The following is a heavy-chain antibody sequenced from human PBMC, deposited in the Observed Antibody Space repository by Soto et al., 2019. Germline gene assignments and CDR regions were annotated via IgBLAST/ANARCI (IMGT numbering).Heavy chain of an antibody. Sequence: SETLSLTCTVSGGSISSSSYYWGWIRQPPGKGLEWIGSIYYSGSTYYNPSLKSRVTISVDTSKNQFSLKLSSGTAADTAVYYCARRGIDWYFDLWGRGTLVTVSS. J-gene: IGHJ2*01. CDR1: GGSISSSSYY. D-gene: IGHD3-16*01. V-gene: IGHV4-39*01. CDR3: ARRGIDWYFDL. CDR2: IYYSGST.